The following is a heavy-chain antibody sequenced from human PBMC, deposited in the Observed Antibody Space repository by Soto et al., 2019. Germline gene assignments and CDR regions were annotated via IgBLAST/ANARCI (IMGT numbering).Heavy chain of an antibody. CDR2: TSYNGNDK. V-gene: IGHV3-30*19. CDR1: GFMFKSYV. Sequence: QLQLVESGGGVVQPGTSLRLSCTASGFMFKSYVMHWVRQAPGKGLEWVALTSYNGNDKYYGDSVKGRFTVSRDNSKNTLHLQMDSRRPEDTALYYSARCGTTGGFDLWGQGTLVSVSS. CDR3: ARCGTTGGFDL. J-gene: IGHJ4*02. D-gene: IGHD1-1*01.